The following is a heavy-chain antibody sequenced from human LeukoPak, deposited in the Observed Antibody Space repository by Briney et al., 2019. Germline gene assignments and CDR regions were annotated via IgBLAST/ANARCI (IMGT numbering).Heavy chain of an antibody. Sequence: GGSLRLSCAASGFTFSSYGMSWVRQAPGKGLEWVSAISGSGGSTYYADSVKGRFTISRDNSKNTLYLQMNSLRAEDTAVYYCAKDSEHISIPLYYFDYWGQGTLVTVSS. CDR1: GFTFSSYG. D-gene: IGHD3-3*02. CDR2: ISGSGGST. J-gene: IGHJ4*02. CDR3: AKDSEHISIPLYYFDY. V-gene: IGHV3-23*01.